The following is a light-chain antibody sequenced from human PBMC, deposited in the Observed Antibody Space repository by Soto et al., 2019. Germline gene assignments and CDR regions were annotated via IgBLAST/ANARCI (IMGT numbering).Light chain of an antibody. Sequence: EIVLTQSPGTLSLSPGERATLSCRASRSVTSTYLAWYQQKPGQAPRLLIYGASRRATGIPARFSGSGSGTDFTLTISRLEPEDFAVYYCQEYGSSPPLTFGGGTKVEIK. CDR3: QEYGSSPPLT. J-gene: IGKJ4*01. CDR2: GAS. V-gene: IGKV3-20*01. CDR1: RSVTSTY.